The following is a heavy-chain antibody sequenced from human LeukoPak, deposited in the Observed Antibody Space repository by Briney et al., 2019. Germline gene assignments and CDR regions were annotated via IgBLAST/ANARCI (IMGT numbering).Heavy chain of an antibody. V-gene: IGHV1-2*02. CDR3: ARNFVGGWQTDHPLDY. Sequence: ASVKVSCKASGGTFSSYAISWVRQAPGQGLEWMGWINPNSGGTNYAQEFQGRVTMTRDTSISTAYMELSRLRSDDTAVYYCARNFVGGWQTDHPLDYWGQGTLVTVSS. D-gene: IGHD6-19*01. CDR1: GGTFSSYA. J-gene: IGHJ4*02. CDR2: INPNSGGT.